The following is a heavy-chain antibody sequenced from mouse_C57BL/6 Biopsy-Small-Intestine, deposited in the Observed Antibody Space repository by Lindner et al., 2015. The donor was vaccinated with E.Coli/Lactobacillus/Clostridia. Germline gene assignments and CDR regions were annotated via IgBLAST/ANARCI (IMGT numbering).Heavy chain of an antibody. CDR1: GFNIKDDY. CDR3: TTGYYYGSSRYFDV. V-gene: IGHV14-4*01. CDR2: IDPENGDT. J-gene: IGHJ1*03. D-gene: IGHD1-1*01. Sequence: VQLQESGAELVRPGASVKLSCTASGFNIKDDYMHWVKQRPEQGLEWIGWIDPENGDTEYASKFQGKATITADTSSNTAYLQLSSLTSEDTAVYYCTTGYYYGSSRYFDVWGTGTTVTVSS.